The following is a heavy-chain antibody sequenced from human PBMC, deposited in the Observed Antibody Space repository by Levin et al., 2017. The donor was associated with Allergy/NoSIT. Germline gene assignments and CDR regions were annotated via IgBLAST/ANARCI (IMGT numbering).Heavy chain of an antibody. V-gene: IGHV3-30-3*01. D-gene: IGHD6-13*01. CDR3: AREFIAAAGT. CDR1: GFTFSSYA. J-gene: IGHJ5*02. Sequence: PGESLKISCAASGFTFSSYAMHWVRQAPGKGLEWVAVILYDGSNKYYADSVKGRFTISRDNSKNTLYLQMNSLRAEDTAVYYCAREFIAAAGTWGQGTLVTVSS. CDR2: ILYDGSNK.